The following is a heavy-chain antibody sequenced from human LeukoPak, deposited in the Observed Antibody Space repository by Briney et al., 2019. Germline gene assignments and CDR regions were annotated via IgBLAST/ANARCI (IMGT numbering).Heavy chain of an antibody. CDR1: GGSISSSSYY. J-gene: IGHJ4*02. Sequence: PSETLSLTCTVSGGSISSSSYYWGWIRQPPGKGLEWIGSIYYSGSTYYNPSLKSRVTISVDTSKNQFSLELSSVTAADTAVYYCATHGRPFDYWGQGTLVTVSS. D-gene: IGHD1-26*01. CDR3: ATHGRPFDY. CDR2: IYYSGST. V-gene: IGHV4-39*01.